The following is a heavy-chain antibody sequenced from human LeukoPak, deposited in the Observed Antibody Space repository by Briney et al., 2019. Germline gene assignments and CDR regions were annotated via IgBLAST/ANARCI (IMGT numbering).Heavy chain of an antibody. CDR2: IRSDNSDT. J-gene: IGHJ4*02. CDR3: VNGESFYGDYGFDY. CDR1: GFTVSSNY. D-gene: IGHD4-17*01. V-gene: IGHV3-30*02. Sequence: GGSLRLSCAASGFTVSSNYMSWVRQAPGKGLEWLASIRSDNSDTYYADSVKGRFTISRDNSKNTLYLQMNNLRVEDTAVFYCVNGESFYGDYGFDYWGQGTLVTVSS.